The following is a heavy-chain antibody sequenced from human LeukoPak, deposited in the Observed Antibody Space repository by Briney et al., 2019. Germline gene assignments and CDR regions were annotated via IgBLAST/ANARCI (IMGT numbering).Heavy chain of an antibody. Sequence: SQTLSLTCTVSGVSISSSGYYWSWIRQHPGRGLEWIGYIYFSGSTYYNPSLKSRVTISLDTSKNQFSLKLNSATAADTAMYYCARKVAGSGNYDYWGQGTLVTVSS. CDR3: ARKVAGSGNYDY. CDR2: IYFSGST. CDR1: GVSISSSGYY. J-gene: IGHJ4*02. V-gene: IGHV4-31*03. D-gene: IGHD3-22*01.